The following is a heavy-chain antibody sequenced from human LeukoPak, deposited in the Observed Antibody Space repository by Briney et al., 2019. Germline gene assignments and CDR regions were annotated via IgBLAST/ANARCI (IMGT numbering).Heavy chain of an antibody. CDR1: GFTFSSFS. D-gene: IGHD2-15*01. Sequence: GGSLRLSCAASGFTFSSFSMNWVRQAPGKGLEWVSSISSTSSYIYYADSVKGRFTISRDKDKNSVYLQMTSLRAEDTAVYYCARESGCRSYYYYMDVWGKGTTVTVSS. CDR3: ARESGCRSYYYYMDV. CDR2: ISSTSSYI. V-gene: IGHV3-21*01. J-gene: IGHJ6*03.